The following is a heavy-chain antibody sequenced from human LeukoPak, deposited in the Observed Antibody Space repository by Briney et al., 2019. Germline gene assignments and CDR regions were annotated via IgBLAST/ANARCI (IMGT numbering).Heavy chain of an antibody. Sequence: ASVKVSCKASGYTFTGYYMHWVRRAPGQGLEWMGWINPNSGGTNYAQKFQGRVTMTRDTSISTAYMELSRLRSDDTAVYYCARVTNDRSDFDYWGQGTLVTVSS. D-gene: IGHD3-22*01. J-gene: IGHJ4*02. CDR3: ARVTNDRSDFDY. CDR1: GYTFTGYY. V-gene: IGHV1-2*02. CDR2: INPNSGGT.